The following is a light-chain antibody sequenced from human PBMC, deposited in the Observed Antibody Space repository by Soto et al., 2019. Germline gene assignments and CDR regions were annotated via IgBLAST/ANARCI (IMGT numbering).Light chain of an antibody. Sequence: EIVMTQSPATLSVSPGDRATLSCRASQSVSSNLAWYQQKPGQAPRLLIDGASTRATGIPARFSGSGSGTEFTLTISSLQSEDFAVYFCQPYNNWPPFTFGQGTKLEIK. CDR3: QPYNNWPPFT. CDR1: QSVSSN. CDR2: GAS. V-gene: IGKV3-15*01. J-gene: IGKJ2*01.